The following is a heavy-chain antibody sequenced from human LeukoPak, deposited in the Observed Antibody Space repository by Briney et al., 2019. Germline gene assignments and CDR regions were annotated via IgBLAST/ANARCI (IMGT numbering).Heavy chain of an antibody. D-gene: IGHD5-18*01. CDR3: ARDGGLDTALVTGVFDF. V-gene: IGHV1-24*01. J-gene: IGHJ4*02. Sequence: ASVKVSCKVSGYTLTELSMHWVRQAPGKGLEWMGGFDPEDGETIYAQKFQGRVTMTEDTSTDTAYMELSSLRSEDTAVYYCARDGGLDTALVTGVFDFWGQGTLVTVSS. CDR1: GYTLTELS. CDR2: FDPEDGET.